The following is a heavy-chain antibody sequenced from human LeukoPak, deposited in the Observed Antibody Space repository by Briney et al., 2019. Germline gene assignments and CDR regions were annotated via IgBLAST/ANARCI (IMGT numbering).Heavy chain of an antibody. V-gene: IGHV3-23*01. D-gene: IGHD6-25*01. J-gene: IGHJ2*01. CDR1: GFTFSSYA. Sequence: PGGSLRLSCAASGFTFSSYAMSWVRQAPGKGLEWVSSIGSSGDSTFYADSVKGRFTISRDNSKNTLYLQMSSLKDEDRAVYFCAKGGPVAASVYWYFDLWGRGALVTVSS. CDR3: AKGGPVAASVYWYFDL. CDR2: IGSSGDST.